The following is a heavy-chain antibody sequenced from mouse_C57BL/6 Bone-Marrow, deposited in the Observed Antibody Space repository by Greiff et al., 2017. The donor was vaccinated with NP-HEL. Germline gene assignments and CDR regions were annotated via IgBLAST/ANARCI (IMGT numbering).Heavy chain of an antibody. V-gene: IGHV5-6*01. Sequence: EVKLMESGGDLVKPGGSLKLSCAASGFTFSSYGMSWVRQTPDKRLEWVATISSGGSYTYYPDSVKGRFTISRDNAKNTLYLQMSSLKSEDTAMYYCARHGGLRSYFDYWGQGTTLTVSS. CDR2: ISSGGSYT. CDR3: ARHGGLRSYFDY. J-gene: IGHJ2*01. D-gene: IGHD1-1*01. CDR1: GFTFSSYG.